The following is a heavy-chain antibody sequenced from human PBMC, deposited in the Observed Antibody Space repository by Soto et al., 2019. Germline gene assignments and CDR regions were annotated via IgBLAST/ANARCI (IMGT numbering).Heavy chain of an antibody. J-gene: IGHJ4*02. CDR1: GFTFSSYW. D-gene: IGHD1-1*01. CDR2: INQDGSEY. V-gene: IGHV3-7*01. CDR3: ARTGDGHHDFLDY. Sequence: EVHLEESGGGLVQPGGSLRFSCAASGFTFSSYWMNWVRQAPGKGLEWVANINQDGSEYNDVASVKGRFTISRDNAKNSLLLQMNALRVEDTAVYYCARTGDGHHDFLDYWGQGILVSVSS.